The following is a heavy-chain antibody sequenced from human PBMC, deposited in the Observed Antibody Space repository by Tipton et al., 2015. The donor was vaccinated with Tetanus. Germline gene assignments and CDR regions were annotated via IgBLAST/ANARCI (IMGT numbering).Heavy chain of an antibody. J-gene: IGHJ4*02. CDR3: ARAEVGATTDFDY. CDR1: GFTFSSYG. Sequence: SLRLSCAASGFTFSSYGMHWVRQAPGKGLEWVAVIWYDGSNKYYADSVKGRFTISRDNSKNTLYLQMNSLRAEDTAVYYCARAEVGATTDFDYWGQGTLVTVSS. CDR2: IWYDGSNK. V-gene: IGHV3-33*01. D-gene: IGHD1-26*01.